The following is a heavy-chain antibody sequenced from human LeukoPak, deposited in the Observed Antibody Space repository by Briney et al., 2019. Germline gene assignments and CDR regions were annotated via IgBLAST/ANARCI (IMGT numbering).Heavy chain of an antibody. Sequence: SETLSLTCTVSGVSFSSFQWSWIRQSPVKGLEWIGNIHMTGRTDYNPSLKRRVTISMDTSKSQFSLLLTSVSAADTAIYFCATSYDAKVASFDLLGQGILVTVSS. CDR1: GVSFSSFQ. CDR2: IHMTGRT. CDR3: ATSYDAKVASFDL. J-gene: IGHJ4*02. D-gene: IGHD2-8*01. V-gene: IGHV4-4*09.